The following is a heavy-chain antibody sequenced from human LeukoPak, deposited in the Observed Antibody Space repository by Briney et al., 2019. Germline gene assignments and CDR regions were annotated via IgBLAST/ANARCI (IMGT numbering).Heavy chain of an antibody. CDR2: INWNGGST. Sequence: GGSLRPSCAASGFTFDDYGMSWVRQAPGKGLEWVSGINWNGGSTGYADSVKGRFTISRDNAKNTLYLQMNSLRAEDTAVYYCGRDVNWNQIDYWGQGSLVTVSS. CDR3: GRDVNWNQIDY. V-gene: IGHV3-20*04. D-gene: IGHD1-20*01. J-gene: IGHJ4*02. CDR1: GFTFDDYG.